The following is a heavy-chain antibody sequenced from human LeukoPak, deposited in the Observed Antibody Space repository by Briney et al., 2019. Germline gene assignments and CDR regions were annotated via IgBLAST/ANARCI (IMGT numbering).Heavy chain of an antibody. CDR3: ARRGAAAGLDY. D-gene: IGHD6-13*01. CDR1: GGSISSSSYY. Sequence: SETLSLTCTVSGGSISSSSYYWSWIRQPPGKGLEWIGYIYYSGSTNYNPSLKSRVTISVDTSKNQFSLKLSSVTAADTAVYYCARRGAAAGLDYWGQGALVTVSS. V-gene: IGHV4-61*05. CDR2: IYYSGST. J-gene: IGHJ4*02.